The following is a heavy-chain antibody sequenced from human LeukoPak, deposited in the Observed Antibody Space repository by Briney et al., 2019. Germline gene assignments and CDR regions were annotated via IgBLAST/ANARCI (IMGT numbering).Heavy chain of an antibody. Sequence: KPSETLSLTCTVSGGSMRSYYWSWIRQPPGRGLEWIGYIYYSGSTYYNPSLKSRVTISIDTSKNQFSLKLSSVTAADTAIYYCARLYSSGYYDGDYWGQGNLVAVSS. V-gene: IGHV4-59*01. CDR2: IYYSGST. CDR3: ARLYSSGYYDGDY. CDR1: GGSMRSYY. J-gene: IGHJ4*02. D-gene: IGHD6-19*01.